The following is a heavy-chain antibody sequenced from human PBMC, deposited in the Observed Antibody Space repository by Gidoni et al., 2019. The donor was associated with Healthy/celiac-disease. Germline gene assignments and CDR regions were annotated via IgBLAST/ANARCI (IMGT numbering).Heavy chain of an antibody. J-gene: IGHJ3*02. V-gene: IGHV3-30-3*01. CDR2: ISYDGSNK. CDR1: GFTFSSYA. CDR3: ARAARHDAFDI. Sequence: QVQLVESGGGVVQPGWSLRPPCAASGFTFSSYAMHWVRQAPGKGLEWVAVISYDGSNKYYADSVKGRFTISRDNSKNTLYLQMNSLRAEDTAVYYCARAARHDAFDIWGQGTMVTVSS. D-gene: IGHD6-6*01.